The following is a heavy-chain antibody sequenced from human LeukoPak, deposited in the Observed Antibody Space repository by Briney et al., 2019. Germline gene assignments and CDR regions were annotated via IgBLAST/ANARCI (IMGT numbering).Heavy chain of an antibody. CDR3: AKGDSSGWYEYNWFDP. V-gene: IGHV3-9*01. CDR1: GFTFDDYA. CDR2: ISWNSGSI. Sequence: GGSLRLSCAASGFTFDDYAMHWVRQAPGKGLEWVSGISWNSGSIGYADSVKGRFTISRDNAKNSLYLQMNSLRAEDTALYYFAKGDSSGWYEYNWFDPWGQGTLVTVSS. D-gene: IGHD6-19*01. J-gene: IGHJ5*02.